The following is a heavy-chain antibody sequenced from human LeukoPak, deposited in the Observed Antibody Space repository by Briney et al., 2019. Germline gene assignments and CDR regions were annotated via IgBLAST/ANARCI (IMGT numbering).Heavy chain of an antibody. D-gene: IGHD2-15*01. CDR1: GFSLSTSGMR. V-gene: IGHV2-70*04. CDR2: IDWDDDK. CDR3: ARTPYCSGGSCTKN. Sequence: SGPALVKPTQTLTLTCTFSGFSLSTSGMRVSWIRQPPGKALEWLARIDWDDDKFYSTSLKTRLTISKDTSKNQVVLTMTNRDPVDTATYYCARTPYCSGGSCTKNWGQGTLVTVSS. J-gene: IGHJ4*02.